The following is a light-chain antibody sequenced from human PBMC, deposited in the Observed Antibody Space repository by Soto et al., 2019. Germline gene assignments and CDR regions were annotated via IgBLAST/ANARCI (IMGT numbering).Light chain of an antibody. V-gene: IGKV1-12*01. Sequence: DIQMTQYPSSVSASVGVSITITCRASQGVSSWVAWYQQKPGKAPKLLMSAANRLQIGVPSRFGGAQSGTDFTLTISSQQPEDVATYYGQQADSFPLSFSGGTKVVI. J-gene: IGKJ4*01. CDR2: AAN. CDR3: QQADSFPLS. CDR1: QGVSSW.